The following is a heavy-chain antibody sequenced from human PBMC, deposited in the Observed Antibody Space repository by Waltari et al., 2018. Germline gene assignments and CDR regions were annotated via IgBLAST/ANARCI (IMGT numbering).Heavy chain of an antibody. Sequence: QVQLAESGGGVGEPGRSLRLPCAASGFSFRSYARPWVRQAPGQGLEWLAIISSDGSHDYYAESVKGRFSISRDNSNNTLYLQMNNLTVEDMAVYYCARELILTGFARGLLYWGQGTLVTVSS. CDR2: ISSDGSHD. CDR3: ARELILTGFARGLLY. CDR1: GFSFRSYA. V-gene: IGHV3-30*04. J-gene: IGHJ4*02. D-gene: IGHD3-9*01.